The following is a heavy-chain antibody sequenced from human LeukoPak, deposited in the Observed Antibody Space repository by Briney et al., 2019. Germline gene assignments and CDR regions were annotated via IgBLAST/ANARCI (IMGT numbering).Heavy chain of an antibody. CDR3: AGDRRVEYYFDY. CDR2: ISGSGGST. J-gene: IGHJ4*02. CDR1: RFSFSAYP. D-gene: IGHD3-10*01. V-gene: IGHV3-23*01. Sequence: GGSLRLSCAASRFSFSAYPMGWARRAPGKGLEWVSAISGSGGSTYYADSVKGRFTISRDNSKNTLYLQMNSLRAEDTAVYYCAGDRRVEYYFDYWGQGTLVTVSS.